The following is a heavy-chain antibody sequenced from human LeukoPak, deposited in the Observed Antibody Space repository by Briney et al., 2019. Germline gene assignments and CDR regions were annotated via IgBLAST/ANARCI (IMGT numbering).Heavy chain of an antibody. D-gene: IGHD2-2*01. V-gene: IGHV1-2*02. J-gene: IGHJ4*02. CDR3: AREGHCTSASCALDY. CDR1: GYIFTDYY. Sequence: ASVKVSCKASGYIFTDYYMHWVRQAPGQGLEWMGWINPNSGDTHYAQKFQGRVTMTRDTSITTAYMELSRLSSDDTAVYYCAREGHCTSASCALDYWGQGTLVTVSS. CDR2: INPNSGDT.